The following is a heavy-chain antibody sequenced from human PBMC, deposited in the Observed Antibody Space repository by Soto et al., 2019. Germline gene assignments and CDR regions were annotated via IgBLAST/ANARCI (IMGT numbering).Heavy chain of an antibody. V-gene: IGHV4-4*02. D-gene: IGHD2-8*01. CDR2: ISHIGAT. CDR1: RFSVTNKKY. Sequence: QAQLQESGPGLVRPSGTLSLTCTVSRFSVTNKKYWNWVRQSPGKAMEWIGEISHIGATYYNPSLSGRASVSMDKSKNQIALNLTSVPAADTAVYYCARDSRYCTDGGFSIMRDAFAVCGQGTLVTVSS. J-gene: IGHJ3*01. CDR3: ARDSRYCTDGGFSIMRDAFAV.